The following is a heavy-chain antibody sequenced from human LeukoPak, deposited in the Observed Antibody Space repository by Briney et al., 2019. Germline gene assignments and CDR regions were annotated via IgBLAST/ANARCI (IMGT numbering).Heavy chain of an antibody. CDR3: ARDSFGRTLFDP. J-gene: IGHJ5*02. V-gene: IGHV3-48*01. D-gene: IGHD3/OR15-3a*01. CDR1: GFTFSSYS. CDR2: ISSSSSSI. Sequence: GGSLRLSCAASGFTFSSYSMNWVRQAPGKGLEWVSYISSSSSSIYYADSVKGRFTISRDNAKSSLYLQMSSLRAEDTALYYCARDSFGRTLFDPWGQGTLVTVSS.